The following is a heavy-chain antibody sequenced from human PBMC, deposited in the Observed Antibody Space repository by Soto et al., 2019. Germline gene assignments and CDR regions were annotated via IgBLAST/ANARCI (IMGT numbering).Heavy chain of an antibody. Sequence: PSQTLSLTCAISGDSVSSNSAAWNWIRQSPSRGLEWLGRTYYRSKWYNDYAVSVKGRITINPDTSKNQFSLQLNSVTPEDTAVYYCARDRGYSSSWTRRNNWFDPWGQGTLVTVSS. CDR3: ARDRGYSSSWTRRNNWFDP. D-gene: IGHD6-13*01. CDR1: GDSVSSNSAA. V-gene: IGHV6-1*01. J-gene: IGHJ5*02. CDR2: TYYRSKWYN.